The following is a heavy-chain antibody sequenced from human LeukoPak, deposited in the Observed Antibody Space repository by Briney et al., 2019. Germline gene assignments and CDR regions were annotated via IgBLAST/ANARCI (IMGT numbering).Heavy chain of an antibody. D-gene: IGHD2-15*01. Sequence: GASVKVSCKASGYTFTSYDINWVRQATGQGLEWMGWMNPNSGNTGYAQKFQGRVTMTRNTSISTAYMELSSLRSEDTAVYYCGVKLGYCSGGSCTGRFDPWGQGTLVTVSS. CDR3: GVKLGYCSGGSCTGRFDP. J-gene: IGHJ5*02. CDR2: MNPNSGNT. CDR1: GYTFTSYD. V-gene: IGHV1-8*01.